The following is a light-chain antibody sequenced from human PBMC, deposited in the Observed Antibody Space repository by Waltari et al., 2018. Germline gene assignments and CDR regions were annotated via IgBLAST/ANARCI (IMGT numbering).Light chain of an antibody. CDR3: HQYYSLPFT. V-gene: IGKV4-1*01. J-gene: IGKJ3*01. Sequence: DIVMTQSPDSLAVSLGERATLHCQSSQSVLHSSDNTKYLAWYQHKRGQPPKLLIYWASTRESGVPDRFSGSGSGTDFTLTISSLQAEDVAVYFCHQYYSLPFTFGPGTKVEIK. CDR2: WAS. CDR1: QSVLHSSDNTKY.